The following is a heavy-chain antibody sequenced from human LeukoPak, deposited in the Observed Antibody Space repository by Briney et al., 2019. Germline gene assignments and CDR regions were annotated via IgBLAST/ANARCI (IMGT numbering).Heavy chain of an antibody. CDR3: ARFGDDWFDP. V-gene: IGHV4-59*08. Sequence: SETLSLTCTVSGGSISSYYWSWIRQPPGKGLEWIGYIYYSGSTNYNPSLKSRVTISVDTSKDQFSLKLSSVTAADTAVYYCARFGDDWFDPWGQGTLVTVSS. CDR1: GGSISSYY. J-gene: IGHJ5*02. D-gene: IGHD3-16*01. CDR2: IYYSGST.